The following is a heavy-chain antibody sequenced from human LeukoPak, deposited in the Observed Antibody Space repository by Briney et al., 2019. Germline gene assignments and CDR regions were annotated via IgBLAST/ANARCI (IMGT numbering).Heavy chain of an antibody. CDR2: TYYRSKWYN. CDR3: ARVPAPGQLVVFDY. Sequence: SQTLSLTCAISGDSVSSNSAAWNWIRQSPSRGLEWLGRTYYRSKWYNDYAVSVKSRITINPDTSKNQFSLQLNSLTPEDTAVYYCARVPAPGQLVVFDYWGQGTLVTVSS. D-gene: IGHD6-13*01. J-gene: IGHJ4*02. CDR1: GDSVSSNSAA. V-gene: IGHV6-1*01.